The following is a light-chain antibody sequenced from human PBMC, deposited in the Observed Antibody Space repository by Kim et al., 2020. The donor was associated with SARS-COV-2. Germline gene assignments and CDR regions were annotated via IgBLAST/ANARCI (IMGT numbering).Light chain of an antibody. V-gene: IGLV1-44*01. CDR3: AAWDASLNGYV. J-gene: IGLJ1*01. CDR2: SNN. Sequence: QSVLTQPPSASGTPGQRVTISCSGSSSNIGSNTVNWYQQLPGTAPKLLIYSNNQRPSGVPDRFSGSKSGTSASLAISGLQSEDEADYYCAAWDASLNGYVFATGTKVTVL. CDR1: SSNIGSNT.